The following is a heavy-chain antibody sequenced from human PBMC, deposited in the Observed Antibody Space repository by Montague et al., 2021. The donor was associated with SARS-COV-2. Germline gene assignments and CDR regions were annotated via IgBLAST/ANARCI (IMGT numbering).Heavy chain of an antibody. CDR1: GVSITSTNG. Sequence: SETLSLTCAVSGVSITSTNGRSLVRQPPGKGLEWIGEISYGGIATYNPSPKSRATISMDRSRNLFSLKLSSVTAADTSIYYCAGKVLTVPADYWGQGTLVTVS. D-gene: IGHD4-11*01. CDR2: ISYGGIA. J-gene: IGHJ4*02. CDR3: AGKVLTVPADY. V-gene: IGHV4-4*02.